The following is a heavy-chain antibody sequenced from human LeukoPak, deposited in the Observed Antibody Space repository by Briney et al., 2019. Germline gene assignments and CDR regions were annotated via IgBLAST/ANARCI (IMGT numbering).Heavy chain of an antibody. V-gene: IGHV1-8*01. J-gene: IGHJ6*02. CDR1: AYTFTIYD. Sequence: ASGTVSYKPSAYTFTIYDINGVGQPPGQGLAGMGWMNLNRGNTGYEQKFQGRVTMTRNTATSTAYMELSTLRPEDTAVYYCARGTGFSSSWSYYYGMDAWGQGTTVTVSS. CDR3: ARGTGFSSSWSYYYGMDA. D-gene: IGHD6-13*01. CDR2: MNLNRGNT.